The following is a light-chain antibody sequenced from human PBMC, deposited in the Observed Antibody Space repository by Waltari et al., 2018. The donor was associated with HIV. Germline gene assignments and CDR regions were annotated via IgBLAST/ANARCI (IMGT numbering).Light chain of an antibody. V-gene: IGLV3-21*04. CDR2: YDS. J-gene: IGLJ3*02. Sequence: SYVLTQPPSVSVAPGKTASITCEAANIGSKGVHWYQQKPGQAPILVIYYDSDRPSGIPERFSGSNSGNTATLTISRVDAGDEADYYCQVWHISTDHWVFGAGTKLTVV. CDR1: NIGSKG. CDR3: QVWHISTDHWV.